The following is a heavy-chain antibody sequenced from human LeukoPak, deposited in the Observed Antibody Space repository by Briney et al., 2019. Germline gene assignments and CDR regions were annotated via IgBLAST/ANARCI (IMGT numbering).Heavy chain of an antibody. CDR3: ARIGEDTATSFFDY. V-gene: IGHV3-15*01. D-gene: IGHD5-18*01. CDR1: GFTFSNAW. J-gene: IGHJ4*02. Sequence: GGSLRLSCAASGFTFSNAWMSWVRQAPGKGLEWVGRIKSKTDGGTTDYAAPVKGRFTISRDDSKNTLYLQMNSLRAEDTAVYYCARIGEDTATSFFDYWGQGTLVTVSP. CDR2: IKSKTDGGTT.